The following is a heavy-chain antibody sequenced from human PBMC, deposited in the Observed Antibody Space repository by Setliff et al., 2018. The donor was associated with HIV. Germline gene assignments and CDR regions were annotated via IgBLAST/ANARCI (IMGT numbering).Heavy chain of an antibody. CDR2: IYPGDYDT. CDR3: ARGLGVGATGWFDP. Sequence: PGESLKISCQASGYNFATYWIGWVRQIPGKGLEWMGIIYPGDYDTRYSPSFQAQVTISADKSISTAYLQWSSLKDSDTAMYYCARGLGVGATGWFDPWGQGTLVTVSS. CDR1: GYNFATYW. J-gene: IGHJ5*02. D-gene: IGHD1-26*01. V-gene: IGHV5-51*01.